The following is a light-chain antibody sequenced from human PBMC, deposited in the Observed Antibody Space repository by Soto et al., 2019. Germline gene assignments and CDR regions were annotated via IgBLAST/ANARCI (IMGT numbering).Light chain of an antibody. CDR1: SSDVGGYNY. CDR3: SSYTGSSTFV. CDR2: DVN. Sequence: QSVLTQPASVSGSPGQSITISCTGTSSDVGGYNYVSWYQQLPGKAPKLMIYDVNNRTSGVCNRFSGSKSGKTASLTISGLQAEDEADYYCSSYTGSSTFVFGTGTKLTVL. V-gene: IGLV2-14*01. J-gene: IGLJ1*01.